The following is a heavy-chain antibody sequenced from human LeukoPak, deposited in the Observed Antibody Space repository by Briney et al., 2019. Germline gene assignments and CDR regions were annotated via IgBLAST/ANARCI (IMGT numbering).Heavy chain of an antibody. CDR2: ISSSGSTI. Sequence: QPGGSLRLSCAASGFTFSSYEMNWVRQAPGKGLEWVSYISSSGSTIYYADSVKGRFTISRDNAKNSLYLQMNSLRAEDTAVYYCARVSGSYCRKFPGEDHFDYWGQGTLVTVSS. J-gene: IGHJ4*02. CDR1: GFTFSSYE. V-gene: IGHV3-48*03. D-gene: IGHD1-26*01. CDR3: ARVSGSYCRKFPGEDHFDY.